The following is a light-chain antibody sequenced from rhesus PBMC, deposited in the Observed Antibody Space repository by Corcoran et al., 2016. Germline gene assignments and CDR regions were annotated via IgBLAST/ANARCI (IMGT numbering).Light chain of an antibody. V-gene: IGKV1-25*01. J-gene: IGKJ2*01. CDR2: KSS. Sequence: DIQMTQSPSSLSASIGDRVTITCQASQDITNNLAWYQQKPGKVPNLLIYKSSTLNSGVPSRFSGSGSGTDFTLTISSRQPEDFASYYCQHGYGTPLYSFGQGTKVEIK. CDR3: QHGYGTPLYS. CDR1: QDITNN.